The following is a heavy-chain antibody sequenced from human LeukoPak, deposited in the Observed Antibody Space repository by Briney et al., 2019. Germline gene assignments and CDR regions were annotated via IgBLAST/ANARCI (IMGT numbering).Heavy chain of an antibody. CDR1: GYSISSGYY. J-gene: IGHJ5*02. CDR3: ASHMGGIVGASFDP. V-gene: IGHV4-38-2*02. D-gene: IGHD1-26*01. Sequence: SETLSLTCTVSGYSISSGYYWGWIRQPPGKGLEWIGSIHHSGSIYYNPSLKSRVTISVDTSKNQFSLRLSSVTAADTAVYYCASHMGGIVGASFDPWGQGTLVTVSS. CDR2: IHHSGSI.